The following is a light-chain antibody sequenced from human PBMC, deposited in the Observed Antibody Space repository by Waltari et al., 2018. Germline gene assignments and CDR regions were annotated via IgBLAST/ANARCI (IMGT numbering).Light chain of an antibody. CDR3: QQYWSFPLT. J-gene: IGKJ4*01. CDR2: PAS. CDR1: QGIRNY. V-gene: IGKV1-16*02. Sequence: DTQMTQSPPSLSASVGDRVTITCRASQGIRNYLAWFPPKPGRAPKPLIDPASTLQSGVPSKFSGSGSGTDFTLTINSLQPEDFASYYCQQYWSFPLTFGGGTKVEMK.